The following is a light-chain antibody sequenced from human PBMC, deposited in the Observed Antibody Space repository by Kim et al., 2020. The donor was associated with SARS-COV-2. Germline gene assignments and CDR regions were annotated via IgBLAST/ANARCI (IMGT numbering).Light chain of an antibody. CDR1: KSVGSN. Sequence: VAPGERATLSCRASKSVGSNLAWYQQTPGQAPRLLIYDASTRASSMPARFSGGGSGTEFTLTISNLQSEDFAVYYCQQYNNWPRTFGQGTKVEIK. V-gene: IGKV3-15*01. J-gene: IGKJ1*01. CDR2: DAS. CDR3: QQYNNWPRT.